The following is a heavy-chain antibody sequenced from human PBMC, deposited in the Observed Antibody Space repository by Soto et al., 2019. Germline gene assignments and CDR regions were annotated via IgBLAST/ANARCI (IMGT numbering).Heavy chain of an antibody. CDR3: ARDLYYYDSSGYLWGLYYGMDV. V-gene: IGHV1-3*01. CDR1: GYTFTSYA. CDR2: INAGNGNT. D-gene: IGHD3-22*01. J-gene: IGHJ6*02. Sequence: ASVKVSCKASGYTFTSYAMHWVRQAPGQRLEWMGWINAGNGNTKYSQKFQGRVTITRDTSASTVYMELSSLRSEDTAVYYCARDLYYYDSSGYLWGLYYGMDVWGQGTTVTVSS.